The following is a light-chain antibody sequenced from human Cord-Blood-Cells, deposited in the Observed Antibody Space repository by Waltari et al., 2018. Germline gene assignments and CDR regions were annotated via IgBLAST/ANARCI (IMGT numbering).Light chain of an antibody. Sequence: QSALTQPASVSGSPGQSITISCTGTSSDVGGYKYVSCYQQHPGKAPKLMIYDVSNRPSGVSNRFSGSKSGNTASLTISGLQAEDEADYYCSSYTSSSTLVFGGGTKLTVL. CDR3: SSYTSSSTLV. J-gene: IGLJ3*02. V-gene: IGLV2-14*03. CDR2: DVS. CDR1: SSDVGGYKY.